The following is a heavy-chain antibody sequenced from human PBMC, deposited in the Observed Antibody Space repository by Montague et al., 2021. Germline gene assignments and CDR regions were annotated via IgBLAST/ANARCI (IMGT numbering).Heavy chain of an antibody. V-gene: IGHV3-53*01. J-gene: IGHJ4*02. Sequence: SRSLSLSASGFNVNSHYMSWVRQAPGKGLEWVSVTYTGGSAYYADSVKGRFTVTRDSSKNMVYLQMDGLRAEDTAVYFCARDESNTSSLDYWGQGTLVTVSS. D-gene: IGHD3-10*01. CDR2: TYTGGSA. CDR1: GFNVNSHY. CDR3: ARDESNTSSLDY.